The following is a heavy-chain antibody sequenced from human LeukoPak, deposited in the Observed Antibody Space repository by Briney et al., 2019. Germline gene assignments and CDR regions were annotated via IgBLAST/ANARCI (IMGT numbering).Heavy chain of an antibody. J-gene: IGHJ5*02. V-gene: IGHV3-30*04. Sequence: GGSLRLSCAAPGFTFSSYAMHWVRQAPGKGLEWVAVISYDGSNKYYADSVKGRFTISRDNSKNTLYLQMNSLRAEDTAVCYCASLSTPIAAAGKNWFDPWGQGTLVTVSS. CDR1: GFTFSSYA. D-gene: IGHD6-13*01. CDR2: ISYDGSNK. CDR3: ASLSTPIAAAGKNWFDP.